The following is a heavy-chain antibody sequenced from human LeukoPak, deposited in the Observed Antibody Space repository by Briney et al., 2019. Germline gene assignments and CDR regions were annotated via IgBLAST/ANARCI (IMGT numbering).Heavy chain of an antibody. V-gene: IGHV4-39*01. Sequence: SETLSLTCTVSGGSISSSSYYWGWIRQPSGKGLEWIGSIYYSGSTYYNPSLKSRVTISVDTSKNQFSLKLSSVTAADTAVYYCARRSHGWFDPWGQGTLVTVSS. J-gene: IGHJ5*02. CDR1: GGSISSSSYY. CDR3: ARRSHGWFDP. CDR2: IYYSGST.